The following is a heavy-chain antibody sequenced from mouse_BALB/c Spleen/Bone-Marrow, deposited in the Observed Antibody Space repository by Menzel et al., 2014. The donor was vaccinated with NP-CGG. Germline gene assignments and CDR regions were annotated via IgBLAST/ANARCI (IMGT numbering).Heavy chain of an antibody. Sequence: QVQLKESGAELVKPGASVKLSCKASGYTFTNYYIYWVKQRPGQGLEWIGWINPSNGGTKFNEKVKIKATLTIDKSSSTPYIQLNSLTSEDSAVYYCSRDYYNTTSYAMDYWGQGTSVTVSS. D-gene: IGHD1-1*01. CDR2: INPSNGGT. CDR1: GYTFTNYY. V-gene: IGHV1S81*02. J-gene: IGHJ4*01. CDR3: SRDYYNTTSYAMDY.